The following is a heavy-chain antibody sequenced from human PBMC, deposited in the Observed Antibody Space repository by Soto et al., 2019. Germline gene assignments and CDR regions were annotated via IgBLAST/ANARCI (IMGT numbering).Heavy chain of an antibody. CDR1: GFNFTDYN. CDR2: ISSTGRYI. D-gene: IGHD2-2*01. Sequence: LRLSCAGSGFNFTDYNMNWVRQAPGKGLEWVSSISSTGRYIYYGDSVRGRITVSRDNGKNSLFLQMNNLGAEDTAVYYCAREKCSSNNCYLVGYYGLDVWGQGTTVTVSS. CDR3: AREKCSSNNCYLVGYYGLDV. V-gene: IGHV3-21*01. J-gene: IGHJ6*02.